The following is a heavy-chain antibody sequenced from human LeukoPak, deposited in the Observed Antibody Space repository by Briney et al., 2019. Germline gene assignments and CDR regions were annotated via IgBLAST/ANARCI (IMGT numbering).Heavy chain of an antibody. J-gene: IGHJ5*02. CDR3: ARTAKVYNRVRGVLWFDP. CDR2: MNPNSGNT. V-gene: IGHV1-8*02. CDR1: GGTFSSYA. D-gene: IGHD2-21*02. Sequence: VASVKVSCKASGGTFSSYAISWVRQATGQGLEWIGWMNPNSGNTGYAQKFQGRVTMTRNTSISTAYMELSSLRSEDTAVYYCARTAKVYNRVRGVLWFDPWGQGTLVTVSS.